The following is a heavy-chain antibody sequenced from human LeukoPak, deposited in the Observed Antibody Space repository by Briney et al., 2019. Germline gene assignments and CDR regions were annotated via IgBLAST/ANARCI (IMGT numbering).Heavy chain of an antibody. CDR1: GGSFSGYY. CDR3: ARGRYSSSWWGSTGWFDP. Sequence: PSETLSLTCAVYGGSFSGYYWSWIRQPPGKGLEWIGEINHSGSTNYNPSLKSRVTISVDTSKNQFSLKLSSVTAADTAVYYCARGRYSSSWWGSTGWFDPWGQGTLVTVSS. D-gene: IGHD6-13*01. J-gene: IGHJ5*02. V-gene: IGHV4-34*01. CDR2: INHSGST.